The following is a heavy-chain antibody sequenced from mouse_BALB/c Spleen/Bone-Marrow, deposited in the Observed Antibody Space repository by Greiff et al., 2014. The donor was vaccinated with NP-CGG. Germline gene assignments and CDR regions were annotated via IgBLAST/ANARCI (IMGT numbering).Heavy chain of an antibody. CDR2: IYPGDGDT. CDR1: GYAFSSYW. CDR3: ARVMNWADY. V-gene: IGHV1-80*01. Sequence: VQLQQSGAELVRPGSSVKISCKASGYAFSSYWMNWVKQRPGQGLEWIGQIYPGDGDTNYNGKFKGKATLTADKSSSTAYMQRSSPTSEDAAVYFCARVMNWADYWGQGTPLTVSA. J-gene: IGHJ2*01. D-gene: IGHD4-1*01.